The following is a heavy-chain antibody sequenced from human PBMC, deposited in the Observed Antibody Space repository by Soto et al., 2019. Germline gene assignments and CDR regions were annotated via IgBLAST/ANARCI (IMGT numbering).Heavy chain of an antibody. CDR1: GGTFSSYA. D-gene: IGHD3-10*01. V-gene: IGHV1-69*13. Sequence: SVKVSCKASGGTFSSYAISWVRQAPGQGLEWMGGIIPIFGTANYAQKFQGRVTITADESTSTAYMELSSLRSEDTAVYYCASRTQVTYYYGSGSPYGMDVWGQGTTVTVSS. CDR2: IIPIFGTA. J-gene: IGHJ6*02. CDR3: ASRTQVTYYYGSGSPYGMDV.